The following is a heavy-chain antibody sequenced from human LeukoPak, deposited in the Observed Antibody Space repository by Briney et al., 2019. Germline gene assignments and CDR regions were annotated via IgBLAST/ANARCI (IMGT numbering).Heavy chain of an antibody. CDR3: ATGITMVRGVMFY. CDR1: GYTLTELT. J-gene: IGHJ4*02. Sequence: GASVKVSCKVSGYTLTELTMHWVRQAPGKGLEWMGGFDPEDGETIYAQKFQGRVTMTEDTSTDTAYMQLNSLRSEDTAVYYCATGITMVRGVMFYWGQGTLVTVSS. V-gene: IGHV1-24*01. CDR2: FDPEDGET. D-gene: IGHD3-10*01.